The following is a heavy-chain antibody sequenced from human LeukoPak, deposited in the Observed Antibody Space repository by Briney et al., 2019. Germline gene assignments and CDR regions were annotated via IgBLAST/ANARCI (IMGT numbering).Heavy chain of an antibody. Sequence: GGSLRLSCAASGFTFSSLWMSWVRQAPGKGLEWVANIKEDGSEKYYVDSVKGRFTISRDNSKNTLYLQMNSLRAEDTAVYYCARVHTNREYYYDSSGYVDYWGQGTLVTVSS. CDR1: GFTFSSLW. CDR3: ARVHTNREYYYDSSGYVDY. V-gene: IGHV3-7*02. D-gene: IGHD3-22*01. J-gene: IGHJ4*02. CDR2: IKEDGSEK.